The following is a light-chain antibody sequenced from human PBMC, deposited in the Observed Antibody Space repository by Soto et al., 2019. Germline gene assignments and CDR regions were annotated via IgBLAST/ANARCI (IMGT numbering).Light chain of an antibody. J-gene: IGKJ2*01. CDR2: GAS. V-gene: IGKV3-20*01. Sequence: EIVLTQSPGTLSLSPGDRAALSCRASQSVSSSYLAWYQQKPGQAPRLLIYGASSRATGIPDRFSGSGSGTDFTLTISRLEPEGFAVYYCQQYGSSPPYTFGQGPKLEIK. CDR3: QQYGSSPPYT. CDR1: QSVSSSY.